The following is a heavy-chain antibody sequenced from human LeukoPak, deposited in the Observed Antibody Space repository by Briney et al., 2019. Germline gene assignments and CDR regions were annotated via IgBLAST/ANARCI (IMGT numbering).Heavy chain of an antibody. CDR1: GYXFTSYW. J-gene: IGHJ4*02. CDR2: MFPDDSDI. CDR3: ARPRDGYFPYYFDY. V-gene: IGHV5-51*01. D-gene: IGHD3-22*01. Sequence: GESLKISCHDSGYXFTSYWIGWVRQMPGKGLEWMGIMFPDDSDIRYSPSFQGQVTISADKSISTAYLQWSSLQASDTAMYYCARPRDGYFPYYFDYWGQETLVTVS.